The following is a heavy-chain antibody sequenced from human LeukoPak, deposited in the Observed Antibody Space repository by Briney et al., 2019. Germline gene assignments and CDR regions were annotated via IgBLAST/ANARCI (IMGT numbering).Heavy chain of an antibody. CDR2: IYSGGST. D-gene: IGHD3-10*01. J-gene: IGHJ4*02. CDR1: GFTVSNNY. CDR3: AREDEVRGVFDY. V-gene: IGHV3-53*01. Sequence: GSLRLSCAASGFTVSNNYMSWVRQAPGKGLEGVSVIYSGGSTYYADSVKGRFTISRDNSKNTLYLQMNSLRAEDTAVYYCAREDEVRGVFDYWGQGTLVTVSS.